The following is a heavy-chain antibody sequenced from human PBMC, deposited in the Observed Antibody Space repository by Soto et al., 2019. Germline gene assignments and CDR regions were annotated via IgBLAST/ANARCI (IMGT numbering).Heavy chain of an antibody. CDR3: ARDRGRRYNWNSPITYYYYGMDV. V-gene: IGHV3-33*01. CDR2: IWYDGGNK. CDR1: GFTFSSYG. D-gene: IGHD1-7*01. J-gene: IGHJ6*02. Sequence: QVQLVESGGGVVQPGRSLRLSCAASGFTFSSYGMHWVRQAPGKGLEWVAVIWYDGGNKYYADSVKGRFTISRDNSKNTLYLQMNSLRAEDTAVYYCARDRGRRYNWNSPITYYYYGMDVWGQGTTVTVSS.